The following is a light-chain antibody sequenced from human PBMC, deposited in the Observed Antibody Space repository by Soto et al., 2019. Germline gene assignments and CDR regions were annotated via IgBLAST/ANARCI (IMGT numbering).Light chain of an antibody. Sequence: EIVMTQSPATLSVSPGERATLSCRASQSISTELAWYQQKPGQPPRLLIYSASTRATGVPARFTGSGSGSEFPLTISGLQSEDFAVYYCQQGHNWPLTFCQGTRLEI. CDR3: QQGHNWPLT. CDR1: QSISTE. V-gene: IGKV3-15*01. J-gene: IGKJ2*01. CDR2: SAS.